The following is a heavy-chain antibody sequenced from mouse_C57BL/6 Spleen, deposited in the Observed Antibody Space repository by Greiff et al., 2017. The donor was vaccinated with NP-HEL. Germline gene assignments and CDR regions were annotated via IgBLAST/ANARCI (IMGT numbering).Heavy chain of an antibody. V-gene: IGHV1-55*01. J-gene: IGHJ4*01. D-gene: IGHD2-4*01. CDR1: GYTFTSYW. CDR2: IYPGSGST. Sequence: QVQLQQPGAELVKPGASVKMSCKASGYTFTSYWITWVKQRPGQGLEWIGDIYPGSGSTNYNEKFKSKATLTVDTASSTAYMQLSSLTSEDSAVYYGAREGLGDYDGPSYAMDYWGQGTSVTVSS. CDR3: AREGLGDYDGPSYAMDY.